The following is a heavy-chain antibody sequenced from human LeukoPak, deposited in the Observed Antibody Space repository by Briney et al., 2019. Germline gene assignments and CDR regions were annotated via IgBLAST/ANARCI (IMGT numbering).Heavy chain of an antibody. D-gene: IGHD1-26*01. V-gene: IGHV3-23*01. Sequence: GGSLRLSCAASGFTFSSYAMSWVRQAPGKGLEWVSAISGSGGSTYHADSVKGRFTISRDNSKNTLYLQMNSLRAEDTAVYYCAKGRSYPFDAFDIWGQGTMVTVSS. CDR2: ISGSGGST. CDR3: AKGRSYPFDAFDI. J-gene: IGHJ3*02. CDR1: GFTFSSYA.